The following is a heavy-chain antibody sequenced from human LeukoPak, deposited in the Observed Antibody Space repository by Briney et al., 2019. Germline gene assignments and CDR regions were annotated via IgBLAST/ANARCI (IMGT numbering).Heavy chain of an antibody. CDR2: IKQDGSEK. D-gene: IGHD3-22*01. CDR3: AREGDSSGYYYVAFDI. CDR1: GFTFSSYW. J-gene: IGHJ3*02. V-gene: IGHV3-7*01. Sequence: GGSLRLSCAASGFTFSSYWMSWVRQAPGKGLEWVANIKQDGSEKYYVDSVKGRFTISRDNAKNSLYLQMNGLRAEDTAVYYCAREGDSSGYYYVAFDIWGQGTMVTVSS.